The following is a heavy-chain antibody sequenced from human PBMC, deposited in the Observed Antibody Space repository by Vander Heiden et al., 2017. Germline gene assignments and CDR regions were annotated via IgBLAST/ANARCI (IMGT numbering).Heavy chain of an antibody. CDR2: IGSSSSTI. D-gene: IGHD1-26*01. CDR3: ARDCGIVGATLSYYYGMDV. J-gene: IGHJ6*02. CDR1: GFTFSSYS. Sequence: EVQRVGSGGGLVQPGGSLRISCAASGFTFSSYSMNWVRQAPGKGLEWVSYIGSSSSTIYYADSVKGRFTISRDNAKNSLYLQMNSLRDEDTAVYYCARDCGIVGATLSYYYGMDVWGQGTTVTVSS. V-gene: IGHV3-48*02.